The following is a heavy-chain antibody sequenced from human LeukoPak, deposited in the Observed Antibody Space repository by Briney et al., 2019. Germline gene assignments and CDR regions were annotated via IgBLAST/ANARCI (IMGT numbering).Heavy chain of an antibody. Sequence: GRSLRLSCAASGFTFSNYGMHWVRQAPGKGLEWVAIIWYDGSNKYYADSVKGRFTISRDNSKNTLYLQMNSLRAEDTAVYYCARDGNFYFDLWGRGTLVTVSS. CDR1: GFTFSNYG. D-gene: IGHD1-7*01. V-gene: IGHV3-33*01. J-gene: IGHJ2*01. CDR3: ARDGNFYFDL. CDR2: IWYDGSNK.